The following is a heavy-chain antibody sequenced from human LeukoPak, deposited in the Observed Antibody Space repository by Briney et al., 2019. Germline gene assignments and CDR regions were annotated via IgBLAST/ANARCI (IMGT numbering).Heavy chain of an antibody. CDR1: GFTFDDYG. D-gene: IGHD3-22*01. Sequence: PGGSLRLSCAVSGFTFDDYGMSWVRQAPGKGLEWVSSINWNGGSTGYADSVKGRFTISRDNAKNSLYLQMNSLRAEDTALYYCARCGERGWDHYYYMDVWGKGTTVTVSS. J-gene: IGHJ6*03. CDR2: INWNGGST. V-gene: IGHV3-20*04. CDR3: ARCGERGWDHYYYMDV.